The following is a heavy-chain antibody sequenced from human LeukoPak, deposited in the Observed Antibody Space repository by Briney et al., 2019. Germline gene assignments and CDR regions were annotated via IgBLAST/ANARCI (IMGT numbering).Heavy chain of an antibody. V-gene: IGHV4-59*12. CDR2: IYYSGST. CDR1: GDSISSYY. J-gene: IGHJ4*02. CDR3: ARPNIRYCSDGACSNDGSDY. Sequence: PSETLSLTCSVSGDSISSYYWSWIRHPPGKGLEWIGYIYYSGSTNYNPSLKSRVTISVDTSKNQFSLKLSSVTAADTAVYYCARPNIRYCSDGACSNDGSDYWGQGTLVTVSS. D-gene: IGHD2-15*01.